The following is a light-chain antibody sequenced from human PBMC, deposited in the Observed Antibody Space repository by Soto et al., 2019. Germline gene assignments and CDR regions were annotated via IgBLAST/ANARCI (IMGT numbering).Light chain of an antibody. CDR2: NNS. V-gene: IGLV1-44*01. CDR1: SSNIGDNT. J-gene: IGLJ2*01. Sequence: QSVLTQPPSASGTPGQRVTISCSGSSSNIGDNTVNWYQQLPGTAPKLLIYNNSQRPSGVPARFSGSKFGTSASLAISGLQYEDEADYHCAAWDDSLNGVVFGGGTKLTVL. CDR3: AAWDDSLNGVV.